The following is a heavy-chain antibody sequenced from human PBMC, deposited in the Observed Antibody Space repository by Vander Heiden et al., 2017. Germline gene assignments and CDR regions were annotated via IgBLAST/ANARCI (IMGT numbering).Heavy chain of an antibody. D-gene: IGHD2-21*02. CDR1: GGSLSSGGYY. J-gene: IGHJ4*02. Sequence: QVQLQESGPGLVKPSQTLSLTCTVSGGSLSSGGYYWSWIRQHPGKGLEWIGYIYYSGSTYYNPSLKSRVTISVDTSKNQFSLKLSSVTAADTAVYYCARDRGCGGDCHEFDYWGQGTLVTVSS. V-gene: IGHV4-31*03. CDR3: ARDRGCGGDCHEFDY. CDR2: IYYSGST.